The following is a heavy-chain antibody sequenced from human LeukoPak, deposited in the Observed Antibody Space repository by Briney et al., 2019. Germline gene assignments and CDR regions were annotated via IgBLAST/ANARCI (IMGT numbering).Heavy chain of an antibody. J-gene: IGHJ4*02. V-gene: IGHV1-2*02. CDR2: INPNSGVT. CDR1: GYTFTDYF. Sequence: ASVKVSCKASGYTFTDYFMHWVRQAPGQGLEWMGWINPNSGVTNYAQKFQGRVTMTRDTSISTAYIELSSLISDDTAVYYCARDGEWLTNGDFDYWGQGTLVIVSS. D-gene: IGHD6-19*01. CDR3: ARDGEWLTNGDFDY.